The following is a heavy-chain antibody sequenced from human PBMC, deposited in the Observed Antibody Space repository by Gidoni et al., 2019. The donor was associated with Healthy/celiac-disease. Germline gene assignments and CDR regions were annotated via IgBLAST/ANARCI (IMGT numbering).Heavy chain of an antibody. J-gene: IGHJ5*02. Sequence: EVQLVESGGGLVQPGGSLRLSCAASGFTFSSYWMSWVRQAPGKGLEWVANIKQDGSEKYYVDSVKGRFTISRDNAKNSLYLQRNSLRAEDTAVYYCARYDGEDWNWFDPWGQGTLVTVSS. CDR2: IKQDGSEK. V-gene: IGHV3-7*03. CDR3: ARYDGEDWNWFDP. D-gene: IGHD3-10*01. CDR1: GFTFSSYW.